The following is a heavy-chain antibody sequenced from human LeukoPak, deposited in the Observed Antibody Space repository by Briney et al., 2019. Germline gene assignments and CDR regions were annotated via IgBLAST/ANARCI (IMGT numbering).Heavy chain of an antibody. CDR3: ARVQPSRVFNGDYEVALDY. CDR2: IYYSGST. CDR1: GGSISSGSYY. D-gene: IGHD4-17*01. J-gene: IGHJ4*02. V-gene: IGHV4-61*01. Sequence: SQTLSLTCTVSGGSISSGSYYWSWIRQPPGKGLEWIGYIYYSGSTNYNPSLKSRVTISVDTSKNQFSLKLSSVTAADTAVYYCARVQPSRVFNGDYEVALDYWGQGTLVTVSS.